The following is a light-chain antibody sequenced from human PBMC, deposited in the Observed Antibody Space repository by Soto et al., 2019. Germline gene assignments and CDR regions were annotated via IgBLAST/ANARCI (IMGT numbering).Light chain of an antibody. J-gene: IGKJ1*01. CDR1: HSVSSN. V-gene: IGKV3-15*01. CDR2: GAS. Sequence: EIVMTQSPATLSVSPGQRATLSCRTIHSVSSNLAWYQKKPGQAARLLIYGASTRATGIPTRFRGSGSGTEFTLTLSRRQSENFAVYYCQQYNSRWTFDQGKRVEIK. CDR3: QQYNSRWT.